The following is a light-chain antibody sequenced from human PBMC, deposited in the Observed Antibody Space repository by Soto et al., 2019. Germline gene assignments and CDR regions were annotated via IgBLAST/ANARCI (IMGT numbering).Light chain of an antibody. J-gene: IGLJ1*01. CDR2: EVS. CDR3: SSFATSRAYV. Sequence: QSVLTQPASVSGSPGQSITISCTGTSSDVGAYNYVSWYQQQSGKAPKLLIHEVSSRPAGVSDRFSGSKSGNTASLTISGLQAEDEAAYYCSSFATSRAYVYGIGTKVTV. CDR1: SSDVGAYNY. V-gene: IGLV2-14*01.